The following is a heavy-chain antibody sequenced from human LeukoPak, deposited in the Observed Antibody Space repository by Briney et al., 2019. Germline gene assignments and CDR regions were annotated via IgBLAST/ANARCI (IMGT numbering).Heavy chain of an antibody. D-gene: IGHD3-22*01. Sequence: GGSLRLSCAASGFTFSNAWMSWVRQAPGKGLEWVGRIKSKTDGGTTDYAAPVKGRFTISRDDSKNTLYLQMNSLKTEDAAVYYRTTGGYYYDSSGSAFDIWGQGTMVTVSS. J-gene: IGHJ3*02. CDR1: GFTFSNAW. V-gene: IGHV3-15*01. CDR2: IKSKTDGGTT. CDR3: TTGGYYYDSSGSAFDI.